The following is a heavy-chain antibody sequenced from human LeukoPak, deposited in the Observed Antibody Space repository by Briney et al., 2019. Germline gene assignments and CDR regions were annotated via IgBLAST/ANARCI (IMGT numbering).Heavy chain of an antibody. Sequence: SETLSLTCTVSGDSIGSYYYWSWIGQPAGKGLEWLGRIYTSGSTNYNPSLKSRVTMSVDTSKNQFSLKLSSVTAADTAVYYCARHYYASSGYYYGYYFDYWGQGTLVTVSS. V-gene: IGHV4-4*07. D-gene: IGHD3-22*01. CDR3: ARHYYASSGYYYGYYFDY. CDR1: GDSIGSYYY. J-gene: IGHJ4*02. CDR2: IYTSGST.